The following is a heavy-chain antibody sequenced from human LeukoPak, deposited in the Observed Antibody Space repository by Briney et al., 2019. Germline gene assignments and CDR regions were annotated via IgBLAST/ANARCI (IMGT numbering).Heavy chain of an antibody. V-gene: IGHV3-33*01. D-gene: IGHD2-2*01. CDR2: IWYDGTNK. J-gene: IGHJ6*02. CDR3: ARDGKRAAMDYYGMDV. CDR1: GFAFSNYA. Sequence: GGSLRLSCAASGFAFSNYAINWVRQAPGKGLEWVAGIWYDGTNKFYADSVKGRFTISRDNSKNTLYLQMNSLRAEDTAVYYCARDGKRAAMDYYGMDVWGQGTTVTVSS.